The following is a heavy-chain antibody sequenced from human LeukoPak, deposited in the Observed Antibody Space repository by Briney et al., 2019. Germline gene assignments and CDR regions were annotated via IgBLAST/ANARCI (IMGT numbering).Heavy chain of an antibody. Sequence: GGSLRLSCAASGFTFDDYAMHWVRHAPGKGLEWVSGISWNSGSIVYADSVKGRFTISRDNAKNSLYLQMNSLRAEDTALYYCAKDIAYGGNPEYFQHWGQGTLVTGPS. D-gene: IGHD4-23*01. CDR1: GFTFDDYA. J-gene: IGHJ1*01. CDR2: ISWNSGSI. CDR3: AKDIAYGGNPEYFQH. V-gene: IGHV3-9*01.